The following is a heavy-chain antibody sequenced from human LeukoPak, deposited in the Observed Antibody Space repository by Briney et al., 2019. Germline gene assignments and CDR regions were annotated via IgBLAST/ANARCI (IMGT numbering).Heavy chain of an antibody. V-gene: IGHV1-8*01. J-gene: IGHJ4*02. CDR3: ARVSGIAVAGLDY. D-gene: IGHD6-19*01. CDR1: GYTFTSYD. CDR2: ISPKSGNT. Sequence: GASVKVSCKASGYTFTSYDINWVRQATGQGLEWMGWISPKSGNTGFAQKFQGRVTMTRDTSISTAYMELSSLRCEDTAVYYCARVSGIAVAGLDYWGQGTLVTVSS.